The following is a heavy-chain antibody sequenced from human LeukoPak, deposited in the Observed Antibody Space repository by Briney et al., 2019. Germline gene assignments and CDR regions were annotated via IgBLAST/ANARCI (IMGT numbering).Heavy chain of an antibody. Sequence: PSETLSLTCTVSGGSISSSSYYWGWIRQPPGKGLEWIGSIYYSGSTYYNPSLKSRVTISVDTPKNQFSLKLSSVTAADTAVYYCARRSWELPPRWFDPWGQGTLVTVSS. V-gene: IGHV4-39*01. J-gene: IGHJ5*02. CDR1: GGSISSSSYY. CDR3: ARRSWELPPRWFDP. CDR2: IYYSGST. D-gene: IGHD1-26*01.